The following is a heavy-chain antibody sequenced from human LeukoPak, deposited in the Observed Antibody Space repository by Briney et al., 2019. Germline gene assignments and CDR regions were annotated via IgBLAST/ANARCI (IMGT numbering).Heavy chain of an antibody. J-gene: IGHJ6*03. V-gene: IGHV1-18*01. CDR1: GYTFTSYG. Sequence: GASVTVSCQASGYTFTSYGISWVRQAPGQGLEWMGWISAYNSNTNYAQKLPGRVTMTTDTSTSTAYMELRSLRSDDTAVYYCARAGYYDLWSGDPCYYYYTYVWGKGATVTVS. CDR2: ISAYNSNT. D-gene: IGHD3-3*01. CDR3: ARAGYYDLWSGDPCYYYYTYV.